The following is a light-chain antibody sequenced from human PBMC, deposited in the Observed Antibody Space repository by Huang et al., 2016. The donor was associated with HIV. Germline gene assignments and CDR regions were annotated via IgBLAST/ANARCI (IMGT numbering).Light chain of an antibody. CDR2: SAS. CDR3: QQYYSYPHA. V-gene: IGKV1-8*01. J-gene: IGKJ2*01. Sequence: AIRMTQSPSSLSASTGDRVTITCRASQGLSSYLAWYQQKPGKAPTLLISSASTLQGGVPSRFSGSGFGTDFTLTISSLQSEDLGTYYCQQYYSYPHAFGQGTKLEI. CDR1: QGLSSY.